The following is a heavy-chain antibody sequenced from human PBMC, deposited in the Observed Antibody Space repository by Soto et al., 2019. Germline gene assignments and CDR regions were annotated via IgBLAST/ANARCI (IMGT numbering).Heavy chain of an antibody. J-gene: IGHJ6*02. CDR3: ARGPQYDFWSGYLMDV. V-gene: IGHV4-59*01. Sequence: SETLSLTCTVSGGSISSYYWSWIRQPPGKGLEWIGYIYYSGSTNYNPSLKSRVTISVDTSKNQFSLKLSSVTAADTAVYYCARGPQYDFWSGYLMDVWGQGTTVTVSS. D-gene: IGHD3-3*01. CDR2: IYYSGST. CDR1: GGSISSYY.